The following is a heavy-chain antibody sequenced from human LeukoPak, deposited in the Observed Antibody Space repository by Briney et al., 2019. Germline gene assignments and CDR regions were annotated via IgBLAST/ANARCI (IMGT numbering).Heavy chain of an antibody. CDR1: GGAISSGNYF. Sequence: PSETLSLTCTVSGGAISSGNYFWGWIRQPAGKGLEWIGRTYTSGSTNYNPSLKSRVVISLDTSKNQVSLNLTSVTAADTAVYYCARGGVGFSALHTWGQGTMVTVSS. CDR3: ARGGVGFSALHT. V-gene: IGHV4-61*02. D-gene: IGHD2-2*03. CDR2: TYTSGST. J-gene: IGHJ3*01.